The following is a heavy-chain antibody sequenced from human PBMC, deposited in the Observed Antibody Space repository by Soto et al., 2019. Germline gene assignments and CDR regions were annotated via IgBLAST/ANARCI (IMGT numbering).Heavy chain of an antibody. Sequence: SETLSLTCTVSGNSISVHSYYWTWIRQPPGKGLEWIGSSYYSGTTYFNPSLKSRASISVDTSKNEFSLSLTSVTAADTAVYYCTRPYNRNDNYYDPWGQGALVTVSS. V-gene: IGHV4-39*01. CDR2: SYYSGTT. CDR1: GNSISVHSYY. D-gene: IGHD1-20*01. CDR3: TRPYNRNDNYYDP. J-gene: IGHJ5*02.